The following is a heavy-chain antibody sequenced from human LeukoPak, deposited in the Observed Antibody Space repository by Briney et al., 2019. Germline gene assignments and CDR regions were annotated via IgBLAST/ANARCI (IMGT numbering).Heavy chain of an antibody. Sequence: GGSLRLSCAASGFTFSSYSMNWVRQAPGTGLEWVSSISSSSGYIYYADSVKGRFTISRDNAKNSLYLQMNSLRADDTAVYYCARDLNHGVVTGIQLGYWGQGTLVTVSS. V-gene: IGHV3-21*01. CDR2: ISSSSGYI. CDR3: ARDLNHGVVTGIQLGY. CDR1: GFTFSSYS. D-gene: IGHD2-21*02. J-gene: IGHJ4*02.